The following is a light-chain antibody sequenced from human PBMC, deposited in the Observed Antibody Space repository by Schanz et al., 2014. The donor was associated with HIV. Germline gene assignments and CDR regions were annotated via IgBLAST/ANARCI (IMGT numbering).Light chain of an antibody. CDR2: AAS. CDR1: QDIRDD. V-gene: IGKV1-6*01. CDR3: LQYNDYAYT. Sequence: AIQMTQSPSSLSASVGDRVTITCRASQDIRDDLGWYQQKPGRAPKLLIYAASSLPSGVPSRFSGSGSGTDFTLTISSLQPEDFATYYCLQYNDYAYTFGQGTKLEI. J-gene: IGKJ2*01.